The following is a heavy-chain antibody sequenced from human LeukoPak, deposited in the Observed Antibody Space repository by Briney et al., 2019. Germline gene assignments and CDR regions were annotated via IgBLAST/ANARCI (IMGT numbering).Heavy chain of an antibody. J-gene: IGHJ4*02. CDR2: INTNTGNP. V-gene: IGHV7-4-1*02. CDR1: GYTFTNYG. Sequence: ASVKVSCKASGYTFTNYGINWVRQAPGQGLEWMGWINTNTGNPTYAQGFTGRFVFSLDTSVSTAFMQISSLKAEDTAVYYCAREEYYDSSASTNFDYWGQGTWSPSPQ. CDR3: AREEYYDSSASTNFDY. D-gene: IGHD3-22*01.